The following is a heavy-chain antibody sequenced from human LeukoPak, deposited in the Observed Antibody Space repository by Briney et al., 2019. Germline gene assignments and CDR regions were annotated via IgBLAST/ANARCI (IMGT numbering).Heavy chain of an antibody. CDR3: AASHFDWLCRGHYFDY. CDR2: IYYSGST. V-gene: IGHV4-59*01. D-gene: IGHD3-9*01. Sequence: SETLSLTCTVSGGSISSYYWSWIRQPPGKGLEWIGYIYYSGSTNYNPSLKSRVTISVDTSKNQFSLKLSSVTAADTAVYYCAASHFDWLCRGHYFDYWGQGTLVTVSS. J-gene: IGHJ4*02. CDR1: GGSISSYY.